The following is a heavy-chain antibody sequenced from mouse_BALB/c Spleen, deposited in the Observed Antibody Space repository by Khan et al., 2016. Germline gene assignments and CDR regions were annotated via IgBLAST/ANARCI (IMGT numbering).Heavy chain of an antibody. CDR1: GFSLTTYG. J-gene: IGHJ4*01. Sequence: QVQLKQSGPGLVAPSQSLSITCTVSGFSLTTYGVHWIRQPPGKGLEWLGVIWAGGSTTYNSALMSRLSITKDNSKSQVSLKMNSLQTDDTAMYYCARGYGNYVSYAMDYWGQGTSVTVSS. D-gene: IGHD2-1*01. V-gene: IGHV2-9*02. CDR3: ARGYGNYVSYAMDY. CDR2: IWAGGST.